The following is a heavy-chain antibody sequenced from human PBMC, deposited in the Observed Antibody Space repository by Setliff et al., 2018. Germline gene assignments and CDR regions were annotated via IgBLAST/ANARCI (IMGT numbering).Heavy chain of an antibody. CDR2: NKSDTWST. V-gene: IGHV3-74*01. D-gene: IGHD1-26*01. CDR1: GFLFSNTW. CDR3: CSGSYLFVY. Sequence: LRLSCAASGFLFSNTWMNWVRQAPGKGLVWVSHNKSDTWSTNQADSVKGRFPISRDNAKNTLYLQMNSLRAEDTAVYYCCSGSYLFVYWGQGSLVTVSS. J-gene: IGHJ4*02.